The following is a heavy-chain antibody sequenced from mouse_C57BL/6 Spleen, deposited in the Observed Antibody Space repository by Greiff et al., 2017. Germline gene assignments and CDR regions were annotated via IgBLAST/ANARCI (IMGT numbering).Heavy chain of an antibody. CDR3: ARYDYANGVGYAMDY. D-gene: IGHD2-1*01. Sequence: VQLQQPGAELVKPGASVKMSCKASGYTFTSYWITWVKQRPGQGLEWIGDIYPGSGSTNYNEKFKSKATLTVDTSSSTAYMQLSSLTSEDSAVYYCARYDYANGVGYAMDYWGQGTSVTVSS. CDR1: GYTFTSYW. J-gene: IGHJ4*01. V-gene: IGHV1-55*01. CDR2: IYPGSGST.